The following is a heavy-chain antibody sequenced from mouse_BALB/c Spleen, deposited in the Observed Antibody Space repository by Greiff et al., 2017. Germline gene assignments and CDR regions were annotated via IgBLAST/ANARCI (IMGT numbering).Heavy chain of an antibody. V-gene: IGHV5-9*03. D-gene: IGHD1-1*01. CDR1: GFTFSSYT. J-gene: IGHJ4*01. Sequence: EVMLVESGGGLVKPGGSLKLSCAASGFTFSSYTMSWVRQTPEKRLEWVATISSGGGNTYYPDSVKGRFTISRDNAKNNLYLQMSSLRSEDTALYYCARSLYGYDAMDYWGQGTSVTVSS. CDR3: ARSLYGYDAMDY. CDR2: ISSGGGNT.